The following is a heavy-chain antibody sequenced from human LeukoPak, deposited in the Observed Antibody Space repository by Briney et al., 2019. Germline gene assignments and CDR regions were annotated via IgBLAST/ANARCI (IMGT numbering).Heavy chain of an antibody. CDR2: IIPIFGTA. CDR3: ARVMSLYSSPYYFDY. J-gene: IGHJ4*02. CDR1: GGTFSSYA. Sequence: SVKVSCKASGGTFSSYAIRWVRQAPGQGLEWMGGIIPIFGTANYAQKFQGRVTITADESTSTAYMELSSLRSEDTAVYYCARVMSLYSSPYYFDYWGQGTLVTVSS. D-gene: IGHD4-11*01. V-gene: IGHV1-69*13.